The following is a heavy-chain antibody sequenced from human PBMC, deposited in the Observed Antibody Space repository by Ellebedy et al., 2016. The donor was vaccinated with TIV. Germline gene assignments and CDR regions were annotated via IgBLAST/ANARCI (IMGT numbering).Heavy chain of an antibody. CDR1: GFTFSSYG. J-gene: IGHJ6*03. V-gene: IGHV3-33*08. CDR3: ARDPHGGYMDV. CDR2: LGHDGEHK. Sequence: GGSLRLSXAASGFTFSSYGMHWVRQAPGKRLEWVALLGHDGEHKYYADSVKGRFSISRDNSKHTLYLQMSSLRAEDMAVYYCARDPHGGYMDVWGKGTTVTVCS. D-gene: IGHD2-15*01.